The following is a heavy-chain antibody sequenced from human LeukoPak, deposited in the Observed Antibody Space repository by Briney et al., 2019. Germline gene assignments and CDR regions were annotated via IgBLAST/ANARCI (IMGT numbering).Heavy chain of an antibody. J-gene: IGHJ5*02. CDR3: AKGTVVVAATLWFDP. CDR1: GFTFSSYA. V-gene: IGHV3-23*01. CDR2: VSGSGGST. Sequence: PGGSLRLSCAASGFTFSSYAMSWVGKAPGKGLEWVSAVSGSGGSTYYADSVKGRFTISRDNSKNTLYLQMNSLRAEDTAVYYCAKGTVVVAATLWFDPWGQGTLVTVSS. D-gene: IGHD2-15*01.